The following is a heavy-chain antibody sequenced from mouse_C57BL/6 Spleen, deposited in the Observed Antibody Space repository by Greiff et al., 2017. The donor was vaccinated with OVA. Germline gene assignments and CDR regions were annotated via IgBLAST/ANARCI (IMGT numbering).Heavy chain of an antibody. CDR2: IIPYNGDT. Sequence: EVQLVESGPELVKPGDSVKISCKASGYSFTGYFLNWVMQSHGKSLEWIGRIIPYNGDTFYNQKFKGKATLTVDKSSSTAHMELRSLTSEDSAVYYCARENYGSYYFDYWGQGTTLTVSS. J-gene: IGHJ2*01. D-gene: IGHD1-1*01. V-gene: IGHV1-20*01. CDR1: GYSFTGYF. CDR3: ARENYGSYYFDY.